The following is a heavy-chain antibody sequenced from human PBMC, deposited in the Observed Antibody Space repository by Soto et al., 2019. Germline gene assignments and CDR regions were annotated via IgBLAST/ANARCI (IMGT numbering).Heavy chain of an antibody. D-gene: IGHD2-2*01. V-gene: IGHV4-39*02. J-gene: IGHJ3*02. CDR2: IYYSGST. Sequence: QLQLQESGPGLVKPSETLSLTCTVSGGSISSSSYYWGWIRQPPGKGLEWIGSIYYSGSTYYNPSLRSRVTTSVDTSKNHFSLKLSSVTAADTAVYYCARRQLLPVDAFDIWGQGTMVTVSS. CDR3: ARRQLLPVDAFDI. CDR1: GGSISSSSYY.